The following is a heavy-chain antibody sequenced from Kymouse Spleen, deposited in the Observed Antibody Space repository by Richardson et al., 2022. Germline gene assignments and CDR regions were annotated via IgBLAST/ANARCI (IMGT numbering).Heavy chain of an antibody. CDR3: ASITMVRGVPPGWFDP. Sequence: QLQLQESGPGLVKPSETLSLTCTVSGGSISSSSYYWGWIRQPPGKGLEWIGSIYYSGSTYYNPSLKSRVTISVDTSKNQFSLKLSSVTAADTAVYYCASITMVRGVPPGWFDPWGQGTLVTVSS. D-gene: IGHD3-10*01. CDR1: GGSISSSSYY. J-gene: IGHJ5*02. CDR2: IYYSGST. V-gene: IGHV4-39*01.